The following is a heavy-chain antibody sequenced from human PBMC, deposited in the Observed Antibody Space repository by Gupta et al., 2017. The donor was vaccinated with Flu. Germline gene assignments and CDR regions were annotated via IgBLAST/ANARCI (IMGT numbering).Heavy chain of an antibody. V-gene: IGHV3-33*01. J-gene: IGHJ6*02. CDR1: GFTFSSYG. D-gene: IGHD6-19*01. CDR2: IWYDGSNK. CDR3: ARVRAVAGRYYYYGMDV. Sequence: QVQLVESGGGVVQPGRSLRLSCAASGFTFSSYGMHWVRQAPGKGLEWVAVIWYDGSNKYYADSVKGRFTISRDNSKNTLYLQMNSLRAEDTAVYYCARVRAVAGRYYYYGMDVWGQGTTVTVSS.